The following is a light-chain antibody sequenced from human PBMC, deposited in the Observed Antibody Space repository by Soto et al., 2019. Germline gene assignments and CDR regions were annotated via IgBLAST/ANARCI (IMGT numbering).Light chain of an antibody. CDR3: QTWGTGIRV. V-gene: IGLV4-69*01. CDR1: SGHSSYA. J-gene: IGLJ2*01. CDR2: LNSDGSH. Sequence: QSVLTQSPSASASLGASVKLTYTLSSGHSSYAIAWHQQQPEKGPRYLMKLNSDGSHSKGDGIPDRFSGSSSGAERYLTISXLXXEXEADYYCQTWGTGIRVFGGGTKLTVL.